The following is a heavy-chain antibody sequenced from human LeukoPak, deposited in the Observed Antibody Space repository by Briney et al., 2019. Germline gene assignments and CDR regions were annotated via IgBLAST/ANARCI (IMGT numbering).Heavy chain of an antibody. CDR1: GYTFTSYA. V-gene: IGHV1-3*01. CDR2: INAGNGNT. D-gene: IGHD6-13*01. CDR3: ARLCSRNWIDAFDI. Sequence: ASVKVSCKASGYTFTSYAKHWVRQAPGQRLEWMGWINAGNGNTKYSQKFQGRVTITRDTSASTAYMELSSLRSEDTAVYYCARLCSRNWIDAFDIWGQGTMVTVSS. J-gene: IGHJ3*02.